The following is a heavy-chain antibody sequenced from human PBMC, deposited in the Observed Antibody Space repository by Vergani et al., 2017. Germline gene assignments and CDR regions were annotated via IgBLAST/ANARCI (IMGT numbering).Heavy chain of an antibody. V-gene: IGHV3-48*04. CDR2: ISSSSSTI. CDR3: ARLADYDILTGQNWFDP. J-gene: IGHJ5*02. D-gene: IGHD3-9*01. Sequence: EVQLVESGGGLVQPGGSLRLSCAASGFTFSSYSMNWVRQAPGKGLELVSYISSSSSTIYYADSVKGRFTISRDNAKNSLYLQMNSLRAEDTAVYYCARLADYDILTGQNWFDPWGQGTLVTVSS. CDR1: GFTFSSYS.